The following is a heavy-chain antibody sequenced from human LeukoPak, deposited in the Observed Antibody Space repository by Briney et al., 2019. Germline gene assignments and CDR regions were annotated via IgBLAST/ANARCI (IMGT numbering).Heavy chain of an antibody. CDR2: IKEDGSRQ. J-gene: IGHJ5*01. CDR1: GFTFSTYW. CDR3: ARDGGGYDS. D-gene: IGHD5-24*01. V-gene: IGHV3-7*01. Sequence: GGSLRLSCAASGFTFSTYWMSWVRQTPGKGLEWVANIKEDGSRQYYVDSVKGRFTISRDNAKNSLYLQMNSLRVEDTAVYYCARDGGGYDSWGQGTLVTVSS.